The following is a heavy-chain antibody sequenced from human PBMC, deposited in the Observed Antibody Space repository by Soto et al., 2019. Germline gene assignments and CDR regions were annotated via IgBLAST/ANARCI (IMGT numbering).Heavy chain of an antibody. CDR3: AKVLKAVAGTYDY. CDR1: GFTFSIYA. D-gene: IGHD6-19*01. Sequence: EVQLLESGGGLVQPGGSLRLSCAASGFTFSIYAMSWVRQAPGKGLEWVSAISGSGDYTYYADSVKGRFGISRDNSKNTLYLQMNSLRAEDTAVYYCAKVLKAVAGTYDYWGQGTLVTVSS. V-gene: IGHV3-23*01. CDR2: ISGSGDYT. J-gene: IGHJ4*02.